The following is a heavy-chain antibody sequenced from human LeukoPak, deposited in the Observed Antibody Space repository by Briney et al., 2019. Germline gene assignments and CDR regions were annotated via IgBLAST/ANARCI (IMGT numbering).Heavy chain of an antibody. V-gene: IGHV3-21*01. Sequence: GGSLRLSCAASGFTFSSYSMNWVRQAPGKGLEWVSSISSSSSYIYYADSVKGRFTISRDNAKNSLYLQMSSLRAEDTAVYYCARGGGYCGSTSCYGYDYWGQGTLVTVSS. CDR2: ISSSSSYI. J-gene: IGHJ4*02. CDR3: ARGGGYCGSTSCYGYDY. CDR1: GFTFSSYS. D-gene: IGHD2-2*01.